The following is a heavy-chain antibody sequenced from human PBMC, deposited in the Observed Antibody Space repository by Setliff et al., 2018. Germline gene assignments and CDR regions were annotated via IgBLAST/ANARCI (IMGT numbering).Heavy chain of an antibody. Sequence: PGGSLRLSCAASGFTFSNYEMNWVRQAPGKGLEWVSYISTSTMYYADPVKGRFIISRDNAKNSLYLQMNSLRAEDTAVYYCARAVRGSTGWYGPFDYWGLGTLVTVSS. CDR3: ARAVRGSTGWYGPFDY. CDR2: ISTSTM. CDR1: GFTFSNYE. D-gene: IGHD6-19*01. J-gene: IGHJ4*02. V-gene: IGHV3-48*03.